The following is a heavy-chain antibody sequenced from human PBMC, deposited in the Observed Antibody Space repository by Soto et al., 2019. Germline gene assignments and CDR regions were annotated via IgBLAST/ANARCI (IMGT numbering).Heavy chain of an antibody. Sequence: PSETLSLPCTLSAGSISSYHWSWTLQPAGKGLEGIGRIYTSGSTNYTPSLKSRVTMSVDTSKNQFSLKLSSLTAADTAVYYCAREEGGISNWFDPWGQGTLVTVSS. CDR2: IYTSGST. D-gene: IGHD1-20*01. J-gene: IGHJ5*02. CDR1: AGSISSYH. V-gene: IGHV4-4*07. CDR3: AREEGGISNWFDP.